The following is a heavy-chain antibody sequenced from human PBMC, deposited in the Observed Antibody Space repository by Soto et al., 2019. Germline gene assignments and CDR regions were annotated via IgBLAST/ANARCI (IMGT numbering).Heavy chain of an antibody. V-gene: IGHV5-51*01. CDR1: GYSFTSYW. CDR3: ARFGHPQRKDYYGMDV. CDR2: IYPGDSDT. Sequence: PGDSLKISWKGSGYSFTSYWSGWVRQMTGKGLEWMGIIYPGDSDTRYSPSFQGQVTISADKSISTAYLQWSSLKASDTAMYYCARFGHPQRKDYYGMDVWGQGTTVTVSS. D-gene: IGHD2-2*01. J-gene: IGHJ6*02.